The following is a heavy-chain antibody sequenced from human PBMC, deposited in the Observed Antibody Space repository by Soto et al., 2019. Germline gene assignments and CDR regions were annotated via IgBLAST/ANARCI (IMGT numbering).Heavy chain of an antibody. CDR2: IYRSGVT. CDR3: ARQRTSVVTQAYFDV. D-gene: IGHD2-21*02. CDR1: GDSSSTSTYS. Sequence: SETLSLTCSFSGDSSSTSTYSWSWIRQPPGKALEWVGFIYRSGVTSYNPSLKSRVSMSTDTSKDQFSLKLKSVTAADTALYFCARQRTSVVTQAYFDVWGPGSLVTVSS. J-gene: IGHJ4*02. V-gene: IGHV4-30-2*03.